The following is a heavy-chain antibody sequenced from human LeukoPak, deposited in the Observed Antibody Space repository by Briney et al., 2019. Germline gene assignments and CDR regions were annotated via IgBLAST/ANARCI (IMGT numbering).Heavy chain of an antibody. V-gene: IGHV1-2*02. J-gene: IGHJ5*02. Sequence: GASVKVSCKASGYTFTGYYMHWVRQAPGQGLEWMGWINPNSGGTNYAQKFQGRVTMTRDTSTSTAYMELSRLRSDDTAVYYCARVSVGYCSGGSCYSDPFDWFDPWGQGTLVTVSS. CDR1: GYTFTGYY. CDR2: INPNSGGT. D-gene: IGHD2-15*01. CDR3: ARVSVGYCSGGSCYSDPFDWFDP.